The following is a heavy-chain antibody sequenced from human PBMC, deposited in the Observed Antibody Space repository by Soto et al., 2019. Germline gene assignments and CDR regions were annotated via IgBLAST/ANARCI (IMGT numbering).Heavy chain of an antibody. CDR2: ITWNGGNS. Sequence: LXLSFAASAFRFDDYNIHWARQAPGKGLEWVSLITWNGGNSYYADSVKGRFTISRDGTTESVSLQMTSLKREDTGLYFCARETLSYGSALDVWGQGTPVTVS. D-gene: IGHD3-16*01. CDR1: AFRFDDYN. CDR3: ARETLSYGSALDV. J-gene: IGHJ6*02. V-gene: IGHV3-43*01.